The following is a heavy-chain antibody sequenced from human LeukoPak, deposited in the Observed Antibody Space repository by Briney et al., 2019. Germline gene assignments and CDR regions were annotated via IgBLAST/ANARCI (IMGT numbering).Heavy chain of an antibody. J-gene: IGHJ5*02. D-gene: IGHD4-17*01. Sequence: EASVKVSCKASGYGLTSYDINWVRQATGQGLEWMGWINPNSGTTGYAQNFQGRVTMTRNTSIRTAYMELSSLRSEDTAVYYCARGRGGYGEYSADNWFDPWGQGTLVTVSS. CDR2: INPNSGTT. CDR3: ARGRGGYGEYSADNWFDP. CDR1: GYGLTSYD. V-gene: IGHV1-8*01.